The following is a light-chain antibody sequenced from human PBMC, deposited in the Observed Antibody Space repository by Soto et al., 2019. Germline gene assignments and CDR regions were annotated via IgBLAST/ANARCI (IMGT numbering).Light chain of an antibody. CDR1: QSVSSSY. CDR3: QQYGSSSS. V-gene: IGKV3-20*01. J-gene: IGKJ4*01. Sequence: EIMLTQSPGTLSLSPGERATLSCRASQSVSSSYLVWYQQKPGQAPRLLIYGASSRATGIPDRFSGSGSGTDFTLTISRLEPEDFAVYYCQQYGSSSSFGGGTKVEIK. CDR2: GAS.